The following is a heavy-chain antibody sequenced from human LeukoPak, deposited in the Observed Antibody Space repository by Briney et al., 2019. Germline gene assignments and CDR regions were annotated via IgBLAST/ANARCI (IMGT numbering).Heavy chain of an antibody. J-gene: IGHJ4*02. Sequence: SVKVSCKASGGTFSSYAISWVRQAPGQGLEWMGGIIPIFGTANYAQKFQGRVTMTRNTSISTAYMELSSLRSEDTAVYYCARGHEVGATNYWGQGTLVTVSS. CDR1: GGTFSSYA. CDR2: IIPIFGTA. D-gene: IGHD1-26*01. CDR3: ARGHEVGATNY. V-gene: IGHV1-69*05.